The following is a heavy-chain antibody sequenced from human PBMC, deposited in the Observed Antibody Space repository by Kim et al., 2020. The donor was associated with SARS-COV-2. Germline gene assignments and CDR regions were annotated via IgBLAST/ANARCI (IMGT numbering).Heavy chain of an antibody. D-gene: IGHD6-19*01. CDR3: ARDKYSSGWDGFDY. Sequence: NPSLKSRVTISVDTSKNQVSLKLSSVTAADTAVYYCARDKYSSGWDGFDYWGQGTLVTVSS. J-gene: IGHJ4*02. V-gene: IGHV4-59*01.